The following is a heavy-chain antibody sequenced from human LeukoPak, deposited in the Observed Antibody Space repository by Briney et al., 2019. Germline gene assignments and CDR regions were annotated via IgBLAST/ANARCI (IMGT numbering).Heavy chain of an antibody. Sequence: ASVKVSCKASGFTFTGYYMHWVRQAPGQGLEWMGWINPNSGGTNYAQSFQGRVALTTDTSISTAYMELSSLRPDDTAIYFCARSVTYNWFDPWGQGTRVTVSS. CDR2: INPNSGGT. D-gene: IGHD2-21*02. CDR1: GFTFTGYY. J-gene: IGHJ5*02. CDR3: ARSVTYNWFDP. V-gene: IGHV1-2*02.